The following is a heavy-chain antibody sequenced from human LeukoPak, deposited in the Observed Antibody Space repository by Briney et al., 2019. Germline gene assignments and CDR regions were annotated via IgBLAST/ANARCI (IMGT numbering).Heavy chain of an antibody. D-gene: IGHD3-22*01. J-gene: IGHJ1*01. CDR3: DSLYYYVYSGDYLGSRHFLH. Sequence: GASVKVSCKASGYTFTSYYMYWVRQAPGQGLEWMGGIIPIFGTANYAQKFQGRVTITADKSTSTAYMELSRLRSGDAAVYCCDSLYYYVYSGDYLGSRHFLHWGERGLVTVSS. V-gene: IGHV1-69*06. CDR2: IIPIFGTA. CDR1: GYTFTSYY.